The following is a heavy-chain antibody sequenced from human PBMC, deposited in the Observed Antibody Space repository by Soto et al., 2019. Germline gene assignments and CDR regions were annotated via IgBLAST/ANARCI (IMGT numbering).Heavy chain of an antibody. V-gene: IGHV2-5*01. D-gene: IGHD2-2*01. J-gene: IGHJ5*02. CDR2: IYWNDDK. Sequence: SGPTLVNPTQTLTLTCTFSGFSLTTSGVGVGWIRRPPGKALEWLALIYWNDDKRYSPSLRGRLTITKDTSKNQVVLAMTNTDPVDTATYYCAHHTITPATNWFDPWGLGTLVTVSS. CDR1: GFSLTTSGVG. CDR3: AHHTITPATNWFDP.